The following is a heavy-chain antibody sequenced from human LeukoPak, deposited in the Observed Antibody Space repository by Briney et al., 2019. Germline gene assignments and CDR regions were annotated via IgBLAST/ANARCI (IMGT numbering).Heavy chain of an antibody. CDR1: GFTFSNFG. CDR2: IRYDGSNK. CDR3: AKDGDTMSGTYYYDMDV. D-gene: IGHD1-26*01. J-gene: IGHJ6*03. V-gene: IGHV3-30*02. Sequence: GGSLRLACAASGFTFSNFGMHWVRQAPGKGLEWVAFIRYDGSNKYYADSVKGRFTISRDNSKNTLYLQMNSLRGEDTAVYYCAKDGDTMSGTYYYDMDVWGKGTTVTIS.